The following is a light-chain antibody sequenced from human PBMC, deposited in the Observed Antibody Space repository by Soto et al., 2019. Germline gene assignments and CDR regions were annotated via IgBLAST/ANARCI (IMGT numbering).Light chain of an antibody. V-gene: IGLV2-14*03. CDR3: ASFTRSVTVV. J-gene: IGLJ2*01. CDR1: SSDVGGYNY. Sequence: QSALTQPASVSGSPGQSITISCAGTSSDVGGYNYVSWYQQHPGKVPRLIISDVNKRPSGVSDRFSGSKSGNTASLTISGLQAEDEADYYCASFTRSVTVVFDGGTKVTVL. CDR2: DVN.